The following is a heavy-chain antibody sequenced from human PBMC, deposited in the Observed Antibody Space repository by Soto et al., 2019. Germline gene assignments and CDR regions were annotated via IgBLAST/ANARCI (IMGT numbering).Heavy chain of an antibody. CDR1: GRTFSSYA. CDR2: IIPIFGTA. V-gene: IGHV1-69*13. CDR3: ARDGPIYYDSSGIGY. D-gene: IGHD3-22*01. Sequence: SVKVSCKASGRTFSSYAISWVRQAPGQGLEWMGGIIPIFGTANYAQKFQGRVTITADESTSTAYMELSSLRSEDTAVYYCARDGPIYYDSSGIGYWGQGTLVTVSS. J-gene: IGHJ4*02.